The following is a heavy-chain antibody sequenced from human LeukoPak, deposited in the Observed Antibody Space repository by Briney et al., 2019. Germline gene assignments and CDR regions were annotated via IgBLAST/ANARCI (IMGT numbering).Heavy chain of an antibody. D-gene: IGHD3-16*01. CDR2: IKEDGSDK. CDR3: AKGASLFPYYFHY. J-gene: IGHJ4*02. Sequence: PGESLRLSCAASEFTFGNFWMTWVRQAPGKGLEWVANIKEDGSDKYYVDSVKGRFTISRDNARTSLYLQMNSLRAEDTAVYYCAKGASLFPYYFHYWGQGTLVTVSS. CDR1: EFTFGNFW. V-gene: IGHV3-7*03.